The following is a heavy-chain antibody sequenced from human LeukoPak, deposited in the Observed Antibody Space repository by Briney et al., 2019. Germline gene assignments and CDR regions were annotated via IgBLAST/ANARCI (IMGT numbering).Heavy chain of an antibody. CDR2: ISHSGST. CDR1: GGSFSGYY. D-gene: IGHD2-2*01. Sequence: SETLSLTCAVYGGSFSGYYWSWIRQPPGKGLEWIGEISHSGSTNYNPSLKSRVTISVDTSKNQFSLKLSSVTAADTAVYYCARGLGGYCSSTSCYWGLDPWGQGTLVTVSS. J-gene: IGHJ5*02. V-gene: IGHV4-34*01. CDR3: ARGLGGYCSSTSCYWGLDP.